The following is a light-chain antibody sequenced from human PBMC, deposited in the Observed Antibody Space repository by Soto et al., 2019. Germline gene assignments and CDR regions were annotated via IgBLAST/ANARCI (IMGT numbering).Light chain of an antibody. CDR3: QQYNDWPRT. Sequence: EIVMTQSPAILSVSPGERATLSCRASQDVSSNLAWYQQRPGQAPRLLLYGTSSRATGIPARFSVNGSGTEFTLTISSLQSEDFALYYCQQYNDWPRTFGQGTKVDIK. CDR1: QDVSSN. CDR2: GTS. J-gene: IGKJ1*01. V-gene: IGKV3-15*01.